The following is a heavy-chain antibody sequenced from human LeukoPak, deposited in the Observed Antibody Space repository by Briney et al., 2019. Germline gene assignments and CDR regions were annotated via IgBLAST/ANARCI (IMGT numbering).Heavy chain of an antibody. J-gene: IGHJ5*02. D-gene: IGHD2-2*01. V-gene: IGHV4-39*01. CDR2: VYFTGTN. CDR3: ASHNVVVPAAIGWFDP. CDR1: GGSIRNSSYY. Sequence: SETLSLTCIVSGGSIRNSSYYWGWIRQPPGKGLEWIGSVYFTGTNYYNPSLTRRVTISLDTSSNQFSLKLRSVTAADTAVYYCASHNVVVPAAIGWFDPWGQGTLVTVSS.